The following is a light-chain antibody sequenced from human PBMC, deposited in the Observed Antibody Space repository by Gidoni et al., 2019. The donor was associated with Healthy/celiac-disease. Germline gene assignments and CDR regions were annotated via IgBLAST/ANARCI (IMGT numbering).Light chain of an antibody. CDR3: QQRSNWPLT. Sequence: IVLTQSPATLSLSPGERATLSCRASQSVSSYLAWYQQKPGQAPRLLIYDASNRATGIPARFSVSGSGTDFTLTISSLEPEDFAVYYCQQRSNWPLTFGGXTKVEIK. V-gene: IGKV3-11*01. CDR1: QSVSSY. J-gene: IGKJ4*01. CDR2: DAS.